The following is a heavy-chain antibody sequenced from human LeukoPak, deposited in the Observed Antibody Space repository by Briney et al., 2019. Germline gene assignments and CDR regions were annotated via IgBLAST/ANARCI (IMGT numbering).Heavy chain of an antibody. V-gene: IGHV1-18*01. D-gene: IGHD4-17*01. CDR1: GYTFTSYG. CDR3: ARDTNGDYEHDVCDI. J-gene: IGHJ3*02. Sequence: GASVKVSCKASGYTFTSYGISWVRQAPGQGLEWMGWISAYNGNTNYAQKLQGRVTMTTDTSTSTAYMELRSLRSDDTAVYYCARDTNGDYEHDVCDIWGQGTMVTVSS. CDR2: ISAYNGNT.